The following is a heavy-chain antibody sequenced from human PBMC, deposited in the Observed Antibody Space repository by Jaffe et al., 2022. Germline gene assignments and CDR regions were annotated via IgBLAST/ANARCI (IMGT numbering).Heavy chain of an antibody. CDR1: GGSFSGYY. CDR2: INHSGST. Sequence: QVQLQQWGAGLLKPSETLSLTCAVYGGSFSGYYWSWIRQPPGKGLEWIGEINHSGSTNYNPSLKSRVTISVDTSKNQFSLKLSSVTAADTAVYYCARGWSYRILGIWGQGTMVTVSS. CDR3: ARGWSYRILGI. J-gene: IGHJ3*02. D-gene: IGHD3-16*02. V-gene: IGHV4-34*01.